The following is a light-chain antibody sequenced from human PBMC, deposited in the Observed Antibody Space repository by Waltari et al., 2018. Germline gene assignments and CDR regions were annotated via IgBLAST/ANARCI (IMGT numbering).Light chain of an antibody. Sequence: DIQMTQSPSSLSASVGDRVTITCRASQSIGTFLNWYQQKPGTAPKVLIYGASSLQSGVPSRFSGSGSGTDFTLTISSLHPEDFATYYCQQHDNLVFGGGTKVEIK. CDR2: GAS. J-gene: IGKJ4*01. V-gene: IGKV1-39*01. CDR1: QSIGTF. CDR3: QQHDNLV.